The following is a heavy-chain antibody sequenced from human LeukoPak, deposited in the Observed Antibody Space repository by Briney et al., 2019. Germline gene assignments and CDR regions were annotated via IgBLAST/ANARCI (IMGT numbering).Heavy chain of an antibody. CDR1: GGSFSGYY. CDR2: INHSGST. J-gene: IGHJ4*02. V-gene: IGHV4-34*01. D-gene: IGHD3-3*01. Sequence: PSETLSLTCAVYGGSFSGYYWSWIRQPPGKGLEWIGEINHSGSTNYNPSLKSRVTISVDTSKNQFSLKPSSVTAADTAVYYCARGSSAAHAYYDFWSGYSGSPFDYWGQGTLVTVSS. CDR3: ARGSSAAHAYYDFWSGYSGSPFDY.